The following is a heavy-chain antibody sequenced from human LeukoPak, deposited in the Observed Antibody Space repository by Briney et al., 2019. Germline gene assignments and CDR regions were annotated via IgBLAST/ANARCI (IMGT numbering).Heavy chain of an antibody. V-gene: IGHV3-21*01. J-gene: IGHJ5*02. Sequence: GGSLRLSCAASGFIFSDYSLNWVRQAPGKGLEWVSSISSSSSYIYYADSVKGRFTISRDNAKNSLYLQMNSLRAEDTAVYYCAKVLAKRAVATGASTWGQGTLVTVSS. CDR2: ISSSSSYI. CDR1: GFIFSDYS. CDR3: AKVLAKRAVATGAST. D-gene: IGHD5-12*01.